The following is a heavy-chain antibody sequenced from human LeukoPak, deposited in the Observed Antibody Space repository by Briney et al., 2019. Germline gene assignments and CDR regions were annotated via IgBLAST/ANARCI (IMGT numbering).Heavy chain of an antibody. J-gene: IGHJ4*02. CDR1: GGSISRYY. V-gene: IGHV4-4*09. CDR3: TTIKRGNIFGYFDF. D-gene: IGHD5-18*01. Sequence: SETLSLTCTLSGGSISRYYWSWIRQPPGKGLKWVGYIHTSGSTSYNPSLKSRVTLSADTSKNQLSLRLSSVTAADTAVYYCTTIKRGNIFGYFDFWGQGILVTVSS. CDR2: IHTSGST.